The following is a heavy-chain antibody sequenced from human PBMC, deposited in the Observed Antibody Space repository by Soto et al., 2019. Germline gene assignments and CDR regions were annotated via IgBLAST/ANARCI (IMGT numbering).Heavy chain of an antibody. D-gene: IGHD3-16*01. J-gene: IGHJ6*02. CDR1: GYTFTSYG. CDR3: ASDYVWGSYKRGGMDV. V-gene: IGHV1-18*04. CDR2: ISAYNGNT. Sequence: GASVKVSCKASGYTFTSYGISWVRQAPGQGLEWMGWISAYNGNTNYAQKLQGRVTMTTDTSTSTAYMELRSLRSDDTAVYYCASDYVWGSYKRGGMDVWGQGTTVTVSS.